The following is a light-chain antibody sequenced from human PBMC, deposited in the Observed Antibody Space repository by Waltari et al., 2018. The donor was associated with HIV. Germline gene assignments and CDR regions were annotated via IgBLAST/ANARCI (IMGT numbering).Light chain of an antibody. CDR3: AAWDDSLNGWV. CDR1: SSNIGSNT. J-gene: IGLJ3*02. V-gene: IGLV1-44*01. CDR2: SNN. Sequence: QSVLTQPPSASGTPGQRVTISCSGSSSNIGSNTVNWYQQLPGTTPKLLIYSNNQRPAGVPDRCSGSKSGTSASLARSGLQSEDEADYYCAAWDDSLNGWVFGGGTKLTVL.